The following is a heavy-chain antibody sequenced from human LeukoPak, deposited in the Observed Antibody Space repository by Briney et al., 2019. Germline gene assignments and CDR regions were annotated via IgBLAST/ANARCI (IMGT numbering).Heavy chain of an antibody. V-gene: IGHV4-39*07. CDR1: GGSISSSSYY. J-gene: IGHJ3*02. CDR3: ARFTAEKITIFGVVAFDAFDI. D-gene: IGHD3-3*01. Sequence: KPSETLSLTCTLSGGSISSSSYYCGWIRQPPGKGLECIGCIYYSGSTYYNPSLKSRVTISVDTSKNQFSLKLSSVTAADTAVYYCARFTAEKITIFGVVAFDAFDIWGQGTMVTVYS. CDR2: IYYSGST.